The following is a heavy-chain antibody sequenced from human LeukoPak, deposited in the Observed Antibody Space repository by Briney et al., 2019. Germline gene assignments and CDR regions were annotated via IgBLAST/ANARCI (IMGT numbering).Heavy chain of an antibody. J-gene: IGHJ6*02. Sequence: PSETLSLTCAVYGGSFSGYYWSWIRQPPGKGLEWIGEINHSGSTNYNPSLKSRVTISVDTSKNQFSLKLSSVTAADTAVYYCASQVIVVGLHYYYYYGMDVWGQGTTVTVSS. CDR3: ASQVIVVGLHYYYYYGMDV. CDR2: INHSGST. CDR1: GGSFSGYY. D-gene: IGHD3-22*01. V-gene: IGHV4-34*01.